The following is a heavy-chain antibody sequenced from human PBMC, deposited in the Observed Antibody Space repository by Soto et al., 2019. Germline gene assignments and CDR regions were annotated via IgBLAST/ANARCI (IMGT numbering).Heavy chain of an antibody. CDR1: VGSFSGYY. CDR3: AREDQNWFDP. J-gene: IGHJ5*02. Sequence: SETLSLTCAVYVGSFSGYYWSWIRQPPGKGLEWIGEVNHIGSTNYNPSLKSRVTISVDTSKNQFSLKLSSVTAADTAVYYCAREDQNWFDPWGQGTLVTVSS. V-gene: IGHV4-34*01. CDR2: VNHIGST.